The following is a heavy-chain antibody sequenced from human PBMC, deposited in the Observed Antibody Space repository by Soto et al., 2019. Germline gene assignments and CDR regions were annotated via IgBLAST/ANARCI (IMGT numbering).Heavy chain of an antibody. Sequence: QITLKESGPTVVKPTETLTLTCTFYGFSLTTSGVGVGWVRQSPGKAPEWLAILYWDDDKRYSTSLNSSFIITKDTSKNLGVLTMANVDPADTATYYCAHRVLRTVFGLVTTTAIYFDFWGPGTPVVVSS. CDR3: AHRVLRTVFGLVTTTAIYFDF. J-gene: IGHJ4*02. CDR2: LYWDDDK. D-gene: IGHD3-3*01. V-gene: IGHV2-5*02. CDR1: GFSLTTSGVG.